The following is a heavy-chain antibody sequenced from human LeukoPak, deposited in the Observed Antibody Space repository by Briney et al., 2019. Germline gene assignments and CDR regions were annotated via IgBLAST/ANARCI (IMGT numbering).Heavy chain of an antibody. V-gene: IGHV4-34*01. CDR2: INHSGST. CDR3: ARGSRDGYNRQIDY. J-gene: IGHJ4*02. Sequence: SETLSLTCAVYGGSFSGYYWSWIRQPAGKGLEWIGEINHSGSTNYNPSLKSRVTISVDTSKNQFSLKLSSVTAADTAVYYCARGSRDGYNRQIDYWGQGTLVTVSS. D-gene: IGHD5-24*01. CDR1: GGSFSGYY.